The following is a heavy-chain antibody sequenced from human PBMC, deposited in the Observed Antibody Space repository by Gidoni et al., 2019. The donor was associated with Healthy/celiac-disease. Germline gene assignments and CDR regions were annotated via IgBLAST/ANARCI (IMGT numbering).Heavy chain of an antibody. CDR3: AKLYYDILKGYFDY. J-gene: IGHJ4*02. Sequence: EVQLLESGGGLVQPGGSLRLSCAASGFTFSSYAMSWVRQAPGKGLEWVSAISGSGGSKYYADYVKGRFTISRDNSKNTLYLQMNSLRAEDTAVYYCAKLYYDILKGYFDYWGQGTLVTVSS. D-gene: IGHD3-9*01. CDR2: ISGSGGSK. V-gene: IGHV3-23*01. CDR1: GFTFSSYA.